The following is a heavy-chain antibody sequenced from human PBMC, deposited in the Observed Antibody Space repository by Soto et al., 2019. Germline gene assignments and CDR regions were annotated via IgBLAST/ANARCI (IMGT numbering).Heavy chain of an antibody. D-gene: IGHD5-12*01. Sequence: GESLKISCKGSGDRFTSYWISWVRQMTGKGLEWMGRIDPSDSYTNYSPSFQGHVTISADKSISTAYLQRSSLKASDTAMYYCARRRVYSGYDSPYYYYGMDVWGQGTTVTVSS. CDR1: GDRFTSYW. CDR2: IDPSDSYT. J-gene: IGHJ6*02. V-gene: IGHV5-10-1*01. CDR3: ARRRVYSGYDSPYYYYGMDV.